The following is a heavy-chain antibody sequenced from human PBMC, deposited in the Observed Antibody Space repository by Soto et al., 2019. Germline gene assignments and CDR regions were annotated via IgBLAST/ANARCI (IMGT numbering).Heavy chain of an antibody. V-gene: IGHV1-2*04. CDR1: GYTFTGYY. J-gene: IGHJ3*02. D-gene: IGHD2-15*01. CDR3: ARAGGYCSGGSCYNDAFDI. CDR2: INPNSGGT. Sequence: ASVKVSCKASGYTFTGYYMHWVRQAPGQGLEWMGWINPNSGGTNYAQKFQGWVTMTRDTSISTAYMELSRLRSDDTAVYYCARAGGYCSGGSCYNDAFDIWGQGTMVTVS.